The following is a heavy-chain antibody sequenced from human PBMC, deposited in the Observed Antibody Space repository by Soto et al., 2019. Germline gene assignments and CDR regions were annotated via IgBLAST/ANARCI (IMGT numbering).Heavy chain of an antibody. D-gene: IGHD6-13*01. CDR3: AKRVKGAVGPAYDH. V-gene: IGHV3-23*01. Sequence: LRLACAASGFTFSSYVMTWVRQAPGKGLEWVSSITGGGHMTYYADSVKGRFTISRDNSKNTLFLQMNSLRAEDTAIYYCAKRVKGAVGPAYDHWGRGTLVTVSS. J-gene: IGHJ4*02. CDR1: GFTFSSYV. CDR2: ITGGGHMT.